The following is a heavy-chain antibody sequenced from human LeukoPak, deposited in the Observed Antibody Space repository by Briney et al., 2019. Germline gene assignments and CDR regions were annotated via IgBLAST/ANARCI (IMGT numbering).Heavy chain of an antibody. CDR2: INPNSSGT. J-gene: IGHJ4*02. Sequence: ASVKVSCKASGYTFTGYYMHWVRQAPGQGLEWMGWINPNSSGTNYAQKFQGWVTITRDTSASTAYMELSSLRSEDTAVYYCARGIAVAALPIDYWGQGTLVTVSS. CDR1: GYTFTGYY. V-gene: IGHV1-2*04. CDR3: ARGIAVAALPIDY. D-gene: IGHD6-19*01.